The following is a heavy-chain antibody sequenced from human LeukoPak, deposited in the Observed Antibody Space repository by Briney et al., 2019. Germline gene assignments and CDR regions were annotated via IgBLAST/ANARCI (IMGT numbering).Heavy chain of an antibody. CDR3: ARDAAAAGKYYYYYYGMDV. CDR2: IYYSGST. D-gene: IGHD6-13*01. Sequence: SETLSLTCTVSGGSISSYYWSWIRQPPGKGLEWIGYIYYSGSTNYNPSLKSRVTISVDTSKNQFSLKLSSVTAADTAVYYCARDAAAAGKYYYYYYGMDVWGQGTTVTVSS. CDR1: GGSISSYY. V-gene: IGHV4-59*01. J-gene: IGHJ6*02.